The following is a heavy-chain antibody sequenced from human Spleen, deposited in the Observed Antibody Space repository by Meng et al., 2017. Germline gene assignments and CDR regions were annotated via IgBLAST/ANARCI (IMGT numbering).Heavy chain of an antibody. CDR3: AHFGVGGSNSFYFDY. D-gene: IGHD2-15*01. CDR1: DFSLNTGGVG. Sequence: QITLEESGPTLVKATQTLTLTCTFSDFSLNTGGVGVGWIRQPPGKALEWLALIYWDDDKRHSPSLKSRLTITKDTSKNQGVLTMTNMDPVDTGTYYCAHFGVGGSNSFYFDYWGQGSLVIVSS. V-gene: IGHV2-5*02. J-gene: IGHJ4*02. CDR2: IYWDDDK.